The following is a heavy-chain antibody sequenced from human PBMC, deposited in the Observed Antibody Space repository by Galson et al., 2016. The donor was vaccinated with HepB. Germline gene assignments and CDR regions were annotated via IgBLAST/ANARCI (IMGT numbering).Heavy chain of an antibody. CDR2: MNPSGGST. CDR1: GYAFASYN. V-gene: IGHV1-46*01. D-gene: IGHD4-17*01. Sequence: SCKASGYAFASYNMHWVRQAPGQGLEWMGIMNPSGGSTNYAQKFQGRATMTRDTSTSTVYMELSSLRSEDTAVYYCAYDYGDYNVDYWGQGTLVTVSS. CDR3: AYDYGDYNVDY. J-gene: IGHJ4*02.